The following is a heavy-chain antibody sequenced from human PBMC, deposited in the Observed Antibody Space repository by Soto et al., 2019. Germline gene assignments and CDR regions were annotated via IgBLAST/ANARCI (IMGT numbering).Heavy chain of an antibody. J-gene: IGHJ6*02. CDR2: IYPGDSDT. D-gene: IGHD3-10*01. CDR1: GYSFTSYW. CDR3: ASSYPGPKIYGPAGYYYYGMDV. V-gene: IGHV5-51*01. Sequence: GESLKISCKGSGYSFTSYWIGWVRQMPGKGLEWMGIIYPGDSDTRYSPSFQGQVTISADKSISTAYLQWSSLKASDTAMYYCASSYPGPKIYGPAGYYYYGMDVWGQGTTVTVSS.